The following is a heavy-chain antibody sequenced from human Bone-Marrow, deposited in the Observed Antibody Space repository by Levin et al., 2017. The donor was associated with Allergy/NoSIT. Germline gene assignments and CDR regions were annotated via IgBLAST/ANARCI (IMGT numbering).Heavy chain of an antibody. D-gene: IGHD5-12*01. CDR3: ARYRSCDVNRRYDGPNSVAP. V-gene: IGHV4-59*01. CDR2: IFPTGST. J-gene: IGHJ5*02. Sequence: SETLSLTCTVSGGSISGFYWSWIRQPPGKGLEWIGAIFPTGSTEHNPSLKSRVTISIDTSKNQFSLKLNSATAADTAVYYCARYRSCDVNRRYDGPNSVAPWGRRTPVTVSS. CDR1: GGSISGFY.